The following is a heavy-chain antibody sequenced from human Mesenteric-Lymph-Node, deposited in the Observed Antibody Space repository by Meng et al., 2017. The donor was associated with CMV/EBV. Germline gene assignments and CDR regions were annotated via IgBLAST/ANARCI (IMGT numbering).Heavy chain of an antibody. D-gene: IGHD3-3*01. Sequence: GESLKISCAASGFTFSSYWMSWVRQAPGKGLEWVANIKQDGSEKYYVDSVKGRFTISRDNSKNTLYLQMDSLRPEDTAIYYCATDPHDFWSGKNWFDFWGQGTLVTVSS. CDR2: IKQDGSEK. CDR1: GFTFSSYW. CDR3: ATDPHDFWSGKNWFDF. V-gene: IGHV3-7*01. J-gene: IGHJ5*01.